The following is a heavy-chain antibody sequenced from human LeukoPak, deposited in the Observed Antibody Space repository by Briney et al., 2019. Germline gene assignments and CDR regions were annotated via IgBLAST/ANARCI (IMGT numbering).Heavy chain of an antibody. J-gene: IGHJ3*01. Sequence: QPGRSLRLSCAASGFTFSSYGMHWVRQAPGKGLEWVAVISYDGSNKYYADSVKGRFTISRDNSKNTLYLQMNSLRAEDTAVYYCAKDAHYYGTWAWGQGTMVTVSS. CDR2: ISYDGSNK. V-gene: IGHV3-30*18. CDR1: GFTFSSYG. CDR3: AKDAHYYGTWA. D-gene: IGHD3-10*01.